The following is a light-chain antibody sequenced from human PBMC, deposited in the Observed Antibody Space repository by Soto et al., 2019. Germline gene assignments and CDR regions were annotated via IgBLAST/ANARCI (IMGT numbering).Light chain of an antibody. CDR2: DVF. CDR1: QDISKY. CDR3: QQYDQLPIT. Sequence: DIQMTQSASSLPASVGDTVTISCQASQDISKYLNWFQQKPGKAPKLLIYDVFNVETGVPSRFSGRGSGTDVTLIISNLQPEDFATYYCQQYDQLPITCGGGTKVDI. V-gene: IGKV1-33*01. J-gene: IGKJ4*01.